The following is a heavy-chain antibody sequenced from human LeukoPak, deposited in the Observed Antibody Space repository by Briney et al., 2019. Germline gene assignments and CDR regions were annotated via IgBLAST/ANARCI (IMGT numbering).Heavy chain of an antibody. CDR3: SVDIGDF. V-gene: IGHV3-49*04. J-gene: IGHJ4*02. CDR1: GFSFGDYT. CDR2: IRNKDYGGTT. D-gene: IGHD2-2*03. Sequence: GGSLRLSCTTSGFSFGDYTMTWVRQAPGKGLEWVGFIRNKDYGGTTENAASVRGRFTISRDDSKSIAYLQMDSLKTDDTAVYYCSVDIGDFWGQGTLVTVSS.